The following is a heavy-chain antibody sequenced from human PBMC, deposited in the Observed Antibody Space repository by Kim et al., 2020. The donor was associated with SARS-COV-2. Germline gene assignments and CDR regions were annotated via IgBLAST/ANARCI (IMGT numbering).Heavy chain of an antibody. CDR1: GYSFTSYW. D-gene: IGHD6-19*01. J-gene: IGHJ5*02. CDR2: IDPSDSYT. Sequence: GESLKISCKGSGYSFTSYWISWVRQMPGKGLEWMGRIDPSDSYTNYSPSFQGHVTISADKSISTAYLQWSSLKASDTAMYYCARQAGYSSGWYHYHQNWFDPWGQGTLVTVSS. V-gene: IGHV5-10-1*01. CDR3: ARQAGYSSGWYHYHQNWFDP.